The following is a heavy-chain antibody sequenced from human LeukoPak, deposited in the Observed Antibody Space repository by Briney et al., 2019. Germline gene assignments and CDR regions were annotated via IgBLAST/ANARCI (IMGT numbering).Heavy chain of an antibody. Sequence: GGSLRLSCAASGFTFSIAWMSWVRRAPGKGLEWVGRIKSRGDGETRDYAAPVKDRFIISRDDSKNTLYLQMNSLRTEDTAIYYCAAVGEWLSNAFNTWGQGTLVTVSA. V-gene: IGHV3-15*01. J-gene: IGHJ3*02. CDR2: IKSRGDGETR. CDR3: AAVGEWLSNAFNT. D-gene: IGHD3-3*01. CDR1: GFTFSIAW.